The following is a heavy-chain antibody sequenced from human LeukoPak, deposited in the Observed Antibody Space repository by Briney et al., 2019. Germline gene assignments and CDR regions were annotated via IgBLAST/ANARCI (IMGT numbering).Heavy chain of an antibody. CDR1: VFTFSTYG. CDR2: ISASGGLT. J-gene: IGHJ4*02. V-gene: IGHV3-23*01. D-gene: IGHD5-12*01. Sequence: GGSLRLSCAASVFTFSTYGMSWVRQAPGKGLEWVSTISASGGLTYYADSVKGRFTMSRDNSKNTLYLQMNSLRAEDTAVYYCARGGSGYDSPFDYWGQGTLVTVSS. CDR3: ARGGSGYDSPFDY.